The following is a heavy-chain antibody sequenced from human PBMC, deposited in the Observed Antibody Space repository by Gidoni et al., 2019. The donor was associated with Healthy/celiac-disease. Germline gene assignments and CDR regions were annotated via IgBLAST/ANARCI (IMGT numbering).Heavy chain of an antibody. Sequence: QVQLVQSGAEVKKPGSSVTVSWKASGVTFSSYAISWVRQAPGQGLEWMGGIIPMFGIANYAQEFEGSVTITANEATSTAYMELSSLRSEDTAVYYCARDYPISGSYYRRYFDYWGQGTLVTVSS. CDR1: GVTFSSYA. D-gene: IGHD1-26*01. V-gene: IGHV1-69*01. CDR2: IIPMFGIA. CDR3: ARDYPISGSYYRRYFDY. J-gene: IGHJ4*02.